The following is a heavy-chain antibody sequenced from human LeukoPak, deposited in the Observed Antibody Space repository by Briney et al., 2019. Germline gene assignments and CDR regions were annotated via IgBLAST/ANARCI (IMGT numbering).Heavy chain of an antibody. V-gene: IGHV4-59*12. CDR3: ARDQHCGGDCYKGFDI. J-gene: IGHJ3*02. CDR2: IYYSGST. D-gene: IGHD2-21*02. CDR1: GGSISSYY. Sequence: SETLSLTCTVSGGSISSYYWSWIRQPPGKGLEWIGYIYYSGSTNYNPSLKSRVTISVDTSKNQFSLKLSSVTAADTAVYYCARDQHCGGDCYKGFDIWGQGTMVTVSS.